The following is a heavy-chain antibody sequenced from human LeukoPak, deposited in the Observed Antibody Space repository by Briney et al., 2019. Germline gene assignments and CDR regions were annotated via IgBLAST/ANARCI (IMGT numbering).Heavy chain of an antibody. Sequence: GGSLRLSCAASGFTFSNYWMTWVRQAPGKGLEWVANIKEDGSEKYYEDSVKGRFTISRDNAKKSLYLQMNSLRAEDTAVYYCARETMVRGVITPGFDYWGQGTLVTVSS. CDR3: ARETMVRGVITPGFDY. V-gene: IGHV3-7*01. D-gene: IGHD3-10*01. CDR1: GFTFSNYW. CDR2: IKEDGSEK. J-gene: IGHJ4*02.